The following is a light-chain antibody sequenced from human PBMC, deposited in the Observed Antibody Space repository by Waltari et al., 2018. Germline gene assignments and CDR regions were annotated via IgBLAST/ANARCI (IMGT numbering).Light chain of an antibody. V-gene: IGKV4-1*01. CDR2: CAS. J-gene: IGKJ4*01. CDR3: HQYYTSPNT. Sequence: DIVMAQSPDSLAVSLGERATISCKSSQTILSPTHRNSLAWYQQKPGQPPTLLIYCASTRQSGVPDRFSGRGSGTDFNLTIDGLQAEDVAIYYCHQYYTSPNTFGGGTQVEIK. CDR1: QTILSPTHRNS.